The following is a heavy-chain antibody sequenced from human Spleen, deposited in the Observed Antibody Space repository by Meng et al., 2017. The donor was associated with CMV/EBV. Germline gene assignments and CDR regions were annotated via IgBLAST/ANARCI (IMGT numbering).Heavy chain of an antibody. D-gene: IGHD5-12*01. CDR1: GGSISRGDYY. V-gene: IGHV4-30-4*01. CDR2: IYYSGST. Sequence: QVPPQESGPGLVQPSQTLSLTCTVAGGSISRGDYYWSWIRQPPGKGLEWIGSIYYSGSTFYNPSLKSRGTISVDTSKNQFSLKLTSVTAADTAVYYCARDRGVGGYEPFDYWGQGTLVTVSS. CDR3: ARDRGVGGYEPFDY. J-gene: IGHJ4*02.